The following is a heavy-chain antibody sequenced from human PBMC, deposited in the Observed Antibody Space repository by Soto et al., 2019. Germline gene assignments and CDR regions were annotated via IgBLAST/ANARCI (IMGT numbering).Heavy chain of an antibody. Sequence: GGSLRLSCAASGFTFSDYFMSWIRQAPGKGLEWVSYISSSGSTTYHADSVKGRFTISRDNAKNLLFLQMNSLRAEDTAVYYWAGTYNRGGSRLAPNWFAPWGKGPLVTVP. CDR1: GFTFSDYF. CDR3: AGTYNRGGSRLAPNWFAP. CDR2: ISSSGSTT. D-gene: IGHD1-20*01. V-gene: IGHV3-11*01. J-gene: IGHJ5*02.